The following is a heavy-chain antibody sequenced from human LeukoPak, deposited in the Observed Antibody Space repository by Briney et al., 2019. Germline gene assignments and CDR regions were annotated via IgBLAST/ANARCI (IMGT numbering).Heavy chain of an antibody. J-gene: IGHJ5*02. CDR2: IYYSGST. V-gene: IGHV4-31*03. CDR1: GGSISSGGYY. D-gene: IGHD3-3*01. Sequence: PSETLSLTCTVSGGSISSGGYYWSWVRQHPGKGLEWIGYIYYSGSTYYNPSLKSRVTISVNTSKNQFSLKLSSVTAADTAVYYCARGFHVLRFLGTPYNWFDPWGQGTLVTVSS. CDR3: ARGFHVLRFLGTPYNWFDP.